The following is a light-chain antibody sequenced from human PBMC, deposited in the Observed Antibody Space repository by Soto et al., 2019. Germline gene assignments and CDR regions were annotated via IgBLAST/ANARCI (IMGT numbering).Light chain of an antibody. CDR2: EVS. V-gene: IGLV2-23*01. CDR1: SSDVGRYIL. CDR3: CSYAGSGTLL. J-gene: IGLJ3*02. Sequence: QSVLTQPASVSGSAGQSITISCTGTSSDVGRYILVSWYQQHPGKAPKLMIYEVSERPSGVSTRFSGSKSGNTASLTISGLQAEDEAPYYCCSYAGSGTLLSGGGTKVTVL.